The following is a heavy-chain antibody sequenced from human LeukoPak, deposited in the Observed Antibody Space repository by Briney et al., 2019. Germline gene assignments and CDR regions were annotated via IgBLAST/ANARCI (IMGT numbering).Heavy chain of an antibody. V-gene: IGHV4-59*01. J-gene: IGHJ6*03. CDR3: ARVGGSGSYFEEYYMDV. D-gene: IGHD3-10*01. CDR2: IYYSGST. CDR1: GGSISSYY. Sequence: SETLSLTCTVSGGSISSYYWSWIRQPPGKGLEWIGYIYYSGSTNYNPSLKSRVTISVDTSKNQFSLKLSSVTAADTAVYYCARVGGSGSYFEEYYMDVWGKGTTVTISS.